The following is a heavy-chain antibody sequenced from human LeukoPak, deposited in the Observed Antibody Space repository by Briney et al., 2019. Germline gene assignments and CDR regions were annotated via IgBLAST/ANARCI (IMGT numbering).Heavy chain of an antibody. V-gene: IGHV4-4*07. J-gene: IGHJ4*02. Sequence: SETLSLTCTVSGGSISSYYWSWIRQPAGQGLEWIGRIYTSGSTNYNPSLKSRITMSVDTSKNQFSLKLSSVTAADTAVYYCARDVSYYGSGSYNYWGQGTLVTVSS. D-gene: IGHD3-10*01. CDR1: GGSISSYY. CDR3: ARDVSYYGSGSYNY. CDR2: IYTSGST.